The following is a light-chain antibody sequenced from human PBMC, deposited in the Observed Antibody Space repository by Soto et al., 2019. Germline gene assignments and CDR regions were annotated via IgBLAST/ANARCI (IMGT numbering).Light chain of an antibody. Sequence: LRMTQSPSSLSPSXGRRVPITRXASQGISSYLNWYQLKPGKAPKLLIYAASTLQTGVPSRFTGSGSGTDFTLTIISLQPEDYATYFCQQSYSMPYAFGPGTKVDIK. J-gene: IGKJ2*01. CDR3: QQSYSMPYA. CDR2: AAS. CDR1: QGISSY. V-gene: IGKV1-39*01.